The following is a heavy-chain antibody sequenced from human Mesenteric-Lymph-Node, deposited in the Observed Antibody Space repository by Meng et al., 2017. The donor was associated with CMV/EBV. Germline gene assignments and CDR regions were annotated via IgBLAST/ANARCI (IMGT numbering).Heavy chain of an antibody. CDR3: ARDNVNPEGFDP. Sequence: QVQLVQSRAEVGKPGASVMVSCKASGYTFTDFYIHWVRQAPGQGLEWMGRINPNSGVSNSAQNFQGRVTMTRDTSISTAYMELGRLTSDDTAVYYCARDNVNPEGFDPWCQGTLVTVSS. D-gene: IGHD2/OR15-2a*01. J-gene: IGHJ5*02. CDR1: GYTFTDFY. CDR2: INPNSGVS. V-gene: IGHV1-2*06.